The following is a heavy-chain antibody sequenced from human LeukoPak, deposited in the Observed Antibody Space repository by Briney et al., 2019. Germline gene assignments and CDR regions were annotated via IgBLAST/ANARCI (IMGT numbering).Heavy chain of an antibody. CDR1: GFTFSIYW. CDR3: ARGRYCSSTSCYKAFDI. Sequence: GGSLRLSCAASGFTFSIYWMYWVRQAPGKGLVWVSRINSEGSRTSYADSVKGRVTISRDNAKNTLYLQMNSLRAEDTAVYYCARGRYCSSTSCYKAFDIWGQGTKVTVSS. D-gene: IGHD2-2*02. J-gene: IGHJ3*02. V-gene: IGHV3-74*01. CDR2: INSEGSRT.